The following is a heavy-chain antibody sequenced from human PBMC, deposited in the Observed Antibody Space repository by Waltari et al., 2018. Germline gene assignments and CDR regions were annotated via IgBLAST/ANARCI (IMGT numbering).Heavy chain of an antibody. V-gene: IGHV4-34*01. CDR3: ARERSSLSFYYMDV. Sequence: QVQLQQWGAGLLKPSETLSLTCAVYGGSFSVYYWSWIRQPPGKGLEWIGEINHSGSTNYNPSLKSRVTISVDTSKNQFSLKLSSVTAADTTVYYCARERSSLSFYYMDVWGKGTTVTVSS. J-gene: IGHJ6*03. CDR2: INHSGST. D-gene: IGHD6-13*01. CDR1: GGSFSVYY.